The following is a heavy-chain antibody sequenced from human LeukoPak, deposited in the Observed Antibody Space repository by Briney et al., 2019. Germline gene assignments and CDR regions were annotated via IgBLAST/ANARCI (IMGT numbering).Heavy chain of an antibody. Sequence: GGSLRLSCAASGFIFSNYGMNWVRQAPGKGLEWVANIKQDGSAKPYVDSVKGRFTISRDNAKNSLFLQMNSLRVEDTAVYYCARDNGWSADFWGQGTLVTVSS. J-gene: IGHJ4*02. V-gene: IGHV3-7*03. CDR3: ARDNGWSADF. CDR2: IKQDGSAK. CDR1: GFIFSNYG. D-gene: IGHD2-15*01.